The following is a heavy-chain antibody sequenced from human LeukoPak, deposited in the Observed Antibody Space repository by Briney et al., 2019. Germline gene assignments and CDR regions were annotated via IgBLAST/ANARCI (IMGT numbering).Heavy chain of an antibody. CDR3: ARVYQSAEYYFDY. J-gene: IGHJ4*02. D-gene: IGHD2-2*01. CDR2: IYYTGST. Sequence: SETLSLTCTGSGGSIDSYYWSWLRQPPGKGLEWIGNIYYTGSTEYHPSLKSRVTISLDTSKNQFSLKLTSVTAADTAVYYCARVYQSAEYYFDYWGQGNLVSVSS. V-gene: IGHV4-59*01. CDR1: GGSIDSYY.